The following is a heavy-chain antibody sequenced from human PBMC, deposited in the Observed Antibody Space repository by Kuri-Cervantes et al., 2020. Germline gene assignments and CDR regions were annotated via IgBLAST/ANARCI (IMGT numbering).Heavy chain of an antibody. Sequence: GGSLRLSCKASGYTFTSYGISWVRRAPGQGLEWMGWISAYNGNTNYAQKLQGRVTMTTDTSTSTAYMELRSLRSDDTAVYYCARVIHKPSVLSDAIWFDPWGQGTLVTVSS. CDR1: GYTFTSYG. V-gene: IGHV1-18*01. J-gene: IGHJ5*02. CDR2: ISAYNGNT. CDR3: ARVIHKPSVLSDAIWFDP. D-gene: IGHD2-8*02.